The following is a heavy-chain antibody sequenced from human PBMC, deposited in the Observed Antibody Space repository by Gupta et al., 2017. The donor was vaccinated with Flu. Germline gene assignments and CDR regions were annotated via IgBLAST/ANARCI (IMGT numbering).Heavy chain of an antibody. CDR3: ARANNLNAFDF. V-gene: IGHV3-74*01. CDR2: INSDGSGT. D-gene: IGHD1-20*01. J-gene: IGHJ3*01. CDR1: GFSFSNYW. Sequence: CAASGFSFSNYWMFWVRQAPGKGLVWVSRINSDGSGTSYADSVGGRFSISRDNVKNTLYLQMNSLRADDTAVYFCARANNLNAFDFWGQGTRVTVSS.